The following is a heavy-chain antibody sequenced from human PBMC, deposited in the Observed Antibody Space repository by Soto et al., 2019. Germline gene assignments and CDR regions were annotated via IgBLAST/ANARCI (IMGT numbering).Heavy chain of an antibody. CDR2: VYYIGST. V-gene: IGHV4-39*01. D-gene: IGHD3-16*02. CDR3: ARTYYDYIWGSYRFDY. CDR1: GGAISSSIYY. Sequence: QLQLQASVPGLLTPSETLSLTRPVSGGAISSSIYYCGWIRQPTGKGLGWMGSVYYIGSTNYNPPIVTRVTLPVDASKTQFSLKLLSVTDADAAVYYGARTYYDYIWGSYRFDYLGQGTLVTVSS. J-gene: IGHJ4*02.